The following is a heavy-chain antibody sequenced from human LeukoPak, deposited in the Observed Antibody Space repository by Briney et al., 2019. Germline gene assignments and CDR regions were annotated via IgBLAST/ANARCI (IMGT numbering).Heavy chain of an antibody. Sequence: SETLSLTCTVSGGSISSSSYYWGWIRQPPGKGLEWIGSVYNSGPTYYNPSLKSRVTISVDTSKNQFSLKLSSVTAADTAVYYCARGCDDSSGYYQYYFDYWGQGTLVTVSS. V-gene: IGHV4-39*01. D-gene: IGHD3-22*01. CDR3: ARGCDDSSGYYQYYFDY. CDR1: GGSISSSSYY. CDR2: VYNSGPT. J-gene: IGHJ4*02.